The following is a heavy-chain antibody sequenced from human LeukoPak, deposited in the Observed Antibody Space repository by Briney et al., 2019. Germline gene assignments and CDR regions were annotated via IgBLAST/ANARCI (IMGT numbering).Heavy chain of an antibody. V-gene: IGHV4-39*07. D-gene: IGHD3-22*01. CDR3: AKMISDSYYYDSSGYNRLGAFDI. CDR1: GGSISSSSYY. Sequence: PSGTLSLTCTVSGGSISSSSYYWGWIRQPPGKGLEWIGSIYYSGSTYYNPSLKSRVTISVDTSKNQFSLKLSSVTAADTAVYYCAKMISDSYYYDSSGYNRLGAFDIWGQGTMVTVSS. CDR2: IYYSGST. J-gene: IGHJ3*02.